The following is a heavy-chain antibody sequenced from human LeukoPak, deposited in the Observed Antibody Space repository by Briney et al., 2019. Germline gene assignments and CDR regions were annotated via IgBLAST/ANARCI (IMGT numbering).Heavy chain of an antibody. CDR2: SYSDGINT. D-gene: IGHD3-22*01. Sequence: GGSLRLSCAASGFTFSSYRMHWVRQAPAKGLVWVSRSYSDGINTNYADSVKGRFTISRDNAKNTLYLQMNSLRAEDTAVYYCARTYYYDSSGYGNYYYYGMDVWGQGTTVTVSS. V-gene: IGHV3-74*01. J-gene: IGHJ6*02. CDR1: GFTFSSYR. CDR3: ARTYYYDSSGYGNYYYYGMDV.